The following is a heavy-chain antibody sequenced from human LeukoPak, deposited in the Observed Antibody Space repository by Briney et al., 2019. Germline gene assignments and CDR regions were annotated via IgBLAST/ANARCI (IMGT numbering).Heavy chain of an antibody. Sequence: SETLSLTCTVSGGSISSSSYYWGWIRQPPGKGLEWIGSIYYSGSTYYNPSLKSRVTISVDTSKNQFSLKLSSVTAADTAVYYCAREFSGPTYYYYYYYYMDVWGKGTTVTVSS. CDR1: GGSISSSSYY. CDR2: IYYSGST. D-gene: IGHD5-12*01. CDR3: AREFSGPTYYYYYYYYMDV. V-gene: IGHV4-39*07. J-gene: IGHJ6*03.